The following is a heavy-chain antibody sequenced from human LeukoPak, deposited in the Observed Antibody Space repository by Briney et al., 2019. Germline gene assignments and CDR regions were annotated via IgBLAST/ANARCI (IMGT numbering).Heavy chain of an antibody. CDR1: GFPFSTYS. V-gene: IGHV3-48*04. Sequence: PGGSLRLSCATFGFPFSTYSMNWVRQAPGKGLEWVSYISSSGSTIYYADSVKGRFTISRDNAKNSLYLQMNSLRAEDTAVYYCARDRGHKDIVVVPAAIDYWGQGTLVTVSS. J-gene: IGHJ4*02. CDR3: ARDRGHKDIVVVPAAIDY. CDR2: ISSSGSTI. D-gene: IGHD2-2*01.